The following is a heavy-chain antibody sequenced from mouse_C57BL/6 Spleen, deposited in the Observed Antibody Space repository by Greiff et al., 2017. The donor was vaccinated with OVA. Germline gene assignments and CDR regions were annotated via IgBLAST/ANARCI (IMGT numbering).Heavy chain of an antibody. D-gene: IGHD2-4*01. CDR1: GFTFSSYA. CDR3: ARDCDYDAFDY. Sequence: EVKLMESGGGLVKPGGSLKLSCAASGFTFSSYAMSWVRQTPEKRLKWVATISDGGSYTYYPDNVKGRFTISRDNAKNNLYLQMSHLKSEDTAMYYCARDCDYDAFDYWGQGTTLTVFS. V-gene: IGHV5-4*01. CDR2: ISDGGSYT. J-gene: IGHJ2*01.